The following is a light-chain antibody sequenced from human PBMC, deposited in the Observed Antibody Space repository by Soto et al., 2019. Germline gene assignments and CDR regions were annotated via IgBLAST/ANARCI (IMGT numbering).Light chain of an antibody. CDR1: SSNIGAGYD. CDR2: GNS. J-gene: IGLJ1*01. Sequence: QSVLTQPPSVSGAPGQRVTISCTGSSSNIGAGYDVHWYQQLPGTAPKLLIYGNSNRPSGVPDRFSGSKSGTSASLDITGLQAEDEADYYCPSYDSSLTSYVFGTGTKLTVL. V-gene: IGLV1-40*01. CDR3: PSYDSSLTSYV.